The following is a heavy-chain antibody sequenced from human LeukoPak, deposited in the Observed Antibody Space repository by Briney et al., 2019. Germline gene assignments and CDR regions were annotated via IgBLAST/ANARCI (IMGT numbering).Heavy chain of an antibody. CDR3: ARVGGGSDYYYYGMDV. V-gene: IGHV3-21*01. CDR1: GFTFSSYS. CDR2: ISSSSSYI. D-gene: IGHD2-15*01. J-gene: IGHJ6*02. Sequence: PGGSLRLSCAASGFTFSSYSMNWVRQAPGKGLEWVSSISSSSSYIYYADSAKGRFTISRDNAKNSLYLQMNSLRAEDTAVYYCARVGGGSDYYYYGMDVGGQGTTVTVSS.